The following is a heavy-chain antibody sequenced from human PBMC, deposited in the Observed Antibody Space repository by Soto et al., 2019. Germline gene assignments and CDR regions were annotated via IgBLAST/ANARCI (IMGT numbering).Heavy chain of an antibody. CDR1: GFTFSSYE. Sequence: EVQLVESGGGLVQPGGSLRLSCAASGFTFSSYEMNWVRQAPGKGLEWVSYISSSGSTIYYADSVKGRFTISRDNAKNSLYLQMNSLRAEDTAVYYCARDGIVVVPADISREQHYYYYGMDVWGQGTTVTVSS. V-gene: IGHV3-48*03. D-gene: IGHD2-2*01. CDR3: ARDGIVVVPADISREQHYYYYGMDV. CDR2: ISSSGSTI. J-gene: IGHJ6*02.